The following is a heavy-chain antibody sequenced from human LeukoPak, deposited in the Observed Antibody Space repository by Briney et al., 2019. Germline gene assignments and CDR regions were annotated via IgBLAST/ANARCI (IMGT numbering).Heavy chain of an antibody. V-gene: IGHV1-69*01. Sequence: SVKVSCKASGGTFSSYAISWVRQAPGQGLEWMGGIIPIFGTANYAQKFQGRVTITADESTSTAYMELSSLRSEDTAVYYCARAKRSVYDAFDIWGQGTMVTVSS. CDR3: ARAKRSVYDAFDI. CDR1: GGTFSSYA. CDR2: IIPIFGTA. D-gene: IGHD4-17*01. J-gene: IGHJ3*02.